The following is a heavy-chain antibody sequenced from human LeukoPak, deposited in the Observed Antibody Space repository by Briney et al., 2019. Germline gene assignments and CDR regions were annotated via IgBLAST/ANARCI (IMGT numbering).Heavy chain of an antibody. CDR1: GYTFIDHY. CDR3: ARAGHNSNSGGYDF. V-gene: IGHV1-2*02. J-gene: IGHJ4*02. D-gene: IGHD3-22*01. CDR2: IDPDTGDT. Sequence: GASVKVSCKPSGYTFIDHYLHWVRQAPGQGLESLRWIDPDTGDTNYPQKFQGRVTMTRDTSSSTAYMELNRLRSDDTAVYYCARAGHNSNSGGYDFWGLGTLVTVSS.